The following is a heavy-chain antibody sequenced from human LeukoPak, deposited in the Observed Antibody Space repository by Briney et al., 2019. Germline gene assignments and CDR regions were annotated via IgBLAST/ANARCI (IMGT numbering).Heavy chain of an antibody. CDR2: IWYDGSNK. J-gene: IGHJ4*02. Sequence: GGSLRLSCAASGFTFSSYGMHLVRQAPCKGLEWVAVIWYDGSNKYYADSVKGRFTISRDNSKNTLYLQMNSLRAEDTAVYYCARGGYYDNSALDYWGQGTLVTVSS. CDR1: GFTFSSYG. D-gene: IGHD3-22*01. CDR3: ARGGYYDNSALDY. V-gene: IGHV3-33*01.